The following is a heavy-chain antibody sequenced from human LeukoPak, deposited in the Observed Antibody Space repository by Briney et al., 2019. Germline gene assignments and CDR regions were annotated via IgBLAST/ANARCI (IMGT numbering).Heavy chain of an antibody. CDR3: AREYCSGGSCYSFGDYFDY. D-gene: IGHD2-15*01. Sequence: GGSLRLSCAASGFTFSSYSMNWVRQAPGKGLEWVSPISSSSSYIYYADSVKGRFTISRDNAKNSLYLQMNSLRAEDTAVYYCAREYCSGGSCYSFGDYFDYWGQGTLVTVSS. V-gene: IGHV3-21*01. CDR2: ISSSSSYI. CDR1: GFTFSSYS. J-gene: IGHJ4*02.